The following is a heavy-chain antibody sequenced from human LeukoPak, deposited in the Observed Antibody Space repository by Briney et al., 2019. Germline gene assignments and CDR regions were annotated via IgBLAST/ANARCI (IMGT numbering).Heavy chain of an antibody. Sequence: GGSLRLSCTASGFALSSHWMTWVRQVPGRGPEWVANVNRDGSETYYLDSVKGRFTISKDNAKNSLYLQMNSLRAEDTALYHCARNNGMDVWGQGTTVIVSS. J-gene: IGHJ6*02. CDR1: GFALSSHW. CDR3: ARNNGMDV. V-gene: IGHV3-7*03. CDR2: VNRDGSET.